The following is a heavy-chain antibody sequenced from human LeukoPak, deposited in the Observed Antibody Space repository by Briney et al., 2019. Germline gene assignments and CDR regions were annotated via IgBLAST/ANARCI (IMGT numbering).Heavy chain of an antibody. CDR2: IKQDGSEK. CDR1: GFNFNNYW. D-gene: IGHD3-9*01. J-gene: IGHJ4*02. Sequence: GGSLRLSCAVSGFNFNNYWMSWVRQAPGKGLEWVANIKQDGSEKYYVDSVKGRFTISRDNSKNTLYLQMNSLRAEDTAVYYCAKEALLSRYDILTGVDYWGQGTLVTVSS. CDR3: AKEALLSRYDILTGVDY. V-gene: IGHV3-7*03.